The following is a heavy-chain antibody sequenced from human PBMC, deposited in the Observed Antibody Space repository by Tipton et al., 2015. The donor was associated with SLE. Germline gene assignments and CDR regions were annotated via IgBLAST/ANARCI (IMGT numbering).Heavy chain of an antibody. CDR3: ASRGAYRVCAY. J-gene: IGHJ4*02. Sequence: TLSLTCTVYGGSFSGYYWTWIRQPPGKGLEWIGEINHSGSTNYNPSLKSRVTISVDTSKNQFSLKLSSVTAADTAVYYCASRGAYRVCAYWGQGTLVTVSS. CDR1: GGSFSGYY. D-gene: IGHD5-24*01. CDR2: INHSGST. V-gene: IGHV4-34*01.